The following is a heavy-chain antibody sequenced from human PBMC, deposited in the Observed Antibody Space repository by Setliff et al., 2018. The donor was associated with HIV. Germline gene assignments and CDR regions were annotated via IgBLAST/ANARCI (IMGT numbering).Heavy chain of an antibody. Sequence: PSETLSLTCSVSGGSISNFYWSWIRQPPGKGLEWVGHIYSTGDTNYNPSLKSRVTISVDRSKNHFYLNLTSVTDADTAVYFCAREGRGDPAVATTRIDYWGQGKLVTVSS. CDR1: GGSISNFY. V-gene: IGHV4-4*08. D-gene: IGHD1-1*01. CDR3: AREGRGDPAVATTRIDY. J-gene: IGHJ4*02. CDR2: IYSTGDT.